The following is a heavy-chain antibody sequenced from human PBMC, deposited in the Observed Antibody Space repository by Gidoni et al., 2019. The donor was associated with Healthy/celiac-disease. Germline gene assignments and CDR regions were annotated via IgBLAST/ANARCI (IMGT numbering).Heavy chain of an antibody. CDR2: IYTSGST. CDR3: AREAIQLWASYSSSWYRRDPRSNWFDP. V-gene: IGHV4-61*02. D-gene: IGHD6-13*01. J-gene: IGHJ5*02. CDR1: GGSISSGSYY. Sequence: QVQLQESGPGLVKPSQTLSLTCNVPGGSISSGSYYWSWIRQPAGKGLEWIGRIYTSGSTNYNPSLKSRVTISVDTSKNQFSLKLSSVTAADTAVYYCAREAIQLWASYSSSWYRRDPRSNWFDPWGQGTLVTVSS.